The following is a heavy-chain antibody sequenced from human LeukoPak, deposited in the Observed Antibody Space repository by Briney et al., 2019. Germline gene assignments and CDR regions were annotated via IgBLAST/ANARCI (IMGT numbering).Heavy chain of an antibody. J-gene: IGHJ4*02. CDR1: GYSFTSYW. Sequence: AGESLQISCKGSGYSFTSYWIGWVRQMPGKGLEWMGIIYPGDSDTRYSPSFQGQVTISADKSISTAYLQWSSLKASDTAMYYCARRGLYCSGGSCYSVYYFDYWGQGTLVTVSS. CDR2: IYPGDSDT. D-gene: IGHD2-15*01. CDR3: ARRGLYCSGGSCYSVYYFDY. V-gene: IGHV5-51*01.